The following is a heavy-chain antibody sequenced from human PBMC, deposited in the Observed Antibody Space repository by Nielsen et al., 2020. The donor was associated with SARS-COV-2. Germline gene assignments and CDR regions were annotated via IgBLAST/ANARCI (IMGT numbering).Heavy chain of an antibody. J-gene: IGHJ4*02. CDR1: GYTFTNYY. V-gene: IGHV1-46*01. CDR2: IHPSGGST. CDR3: ASVLSGYSYGYVVD. Sequence: ASVKVSCKASGYTFTNYYMHWVRQAPGQGLEWMGIIHPSGGSTSYAQKFQGRVTMTRDTSTSTVYMELSSLRPEDTAVYYCASVLSGYSYGYVVDWGQGTLVTVSS. D-gene: IGHD5-18*01.